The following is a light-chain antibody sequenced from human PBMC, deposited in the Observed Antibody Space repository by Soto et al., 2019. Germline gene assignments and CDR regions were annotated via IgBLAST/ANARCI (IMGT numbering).Light chain of an antibody. CDR2: STS. Sequence: QSALSQPPSASGTRGQRVTISCSGSSSNIGSFTVSWYQQLPGRAPKLLIYSTSQRSSGVPDRFSGSKSGTSASLAISGLQSEDEAEYYCAAWDDSLNGPYVFGTGTKVTVL. J-gene: IGLJ1*01. CDR1: SSNIGSFT. CDR3: AAWDDSLNGPYV. V-gene: IGLV1-44*01.